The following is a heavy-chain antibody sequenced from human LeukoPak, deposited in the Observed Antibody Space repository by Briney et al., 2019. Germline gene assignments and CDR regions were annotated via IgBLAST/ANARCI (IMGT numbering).Heavy chain of an antibody. J-gene: IGHJ4*02. V-gene: IGHV3-23*01. CDR2: ISGSGGST. Sequence: GGSLRLSCAASGFTFSSYAMSWVRQAPGKGLEWVSAISGSGGSTYYADSVKGRFTISRDNSKNTLYLQMNSLKAEDTAVYYCAKDNISDSSGYYYWGQGTLVTVSS. CDR1: GFTFSSYA. CDR3: AKDNISDSSGYYY. D-gene: IGHD3-22*01.